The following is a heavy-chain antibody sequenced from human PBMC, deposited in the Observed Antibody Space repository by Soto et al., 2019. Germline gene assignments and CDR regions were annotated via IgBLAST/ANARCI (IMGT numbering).Heavy chain of an antibody. CDR2: ISYDGSNK. D-gene: IGHD2-21*02. J-gene: IGHJ4*02. CDR1: GFTFSSYG. Sequence: GGSLRLSCAASGFTFSSYGMHWVRQAPGKGLEWVAVISYDGSNKYYADSVKGRFTISRDNSKNTLYLQMNSLRAEDTAVYYCAKDGGPPNCGGDCYSNYFDYWGQGTLVTVSS. V-gene: IGHV3-30*18. CDR3: AKDGGPPNCGGDCYSNYFDY.